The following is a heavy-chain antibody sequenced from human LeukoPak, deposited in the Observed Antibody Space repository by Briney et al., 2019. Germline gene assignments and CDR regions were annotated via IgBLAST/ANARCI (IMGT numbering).Heavy chain of an antibody. CDR2: TSSSGSTI. D-gene: IGHD3-10*01. J-gene: IGHJ5*02. CDR1: VYTSSGSA. V-gene: IGHV3-48*03. Sequence: PGRPRRPSCAASVYTSSGSATSRVRQAPGKGLEWVSYTSSSGSTIYYADSVKGRFTISRDNATNSLYMEMNSLRTEDTAVYFCARVSRFSNNWLDPWGQGTLVTVSS. CDR3: ARVSRFSNNWLDP.